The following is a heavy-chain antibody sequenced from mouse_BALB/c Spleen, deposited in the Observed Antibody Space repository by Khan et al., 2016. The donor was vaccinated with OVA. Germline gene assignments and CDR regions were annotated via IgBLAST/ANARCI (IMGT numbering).Heavy chain of an antibody. CDR1: GYSITSDYA. J-gene: IGHJ4*01. Sequence: EVKLLESGPGLVKPSQSLSLTCTVTGYSITSDYAWNWIRQFPGNKLEWLGYISYSGSSSYHPFLKSRISITRYTPNNQFFLLLNSVTTDDTSPLYCARGRTYWGQGTSVTVSA. V-gene: IGHV3-2*02. CDR3: ARGRTY. CDR2: ISYSGSS.